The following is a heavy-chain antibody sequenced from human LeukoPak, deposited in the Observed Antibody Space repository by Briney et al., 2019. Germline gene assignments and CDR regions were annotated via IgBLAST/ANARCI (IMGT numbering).Heavy chain of an antibody. CDR1: GGSISSYY. Sequence: SETLSLTCTVSGGSISSYYWSWIRQPPGKGLEWIGYIYYSGSTNYNPSLKSRVTISVDTSKNQFSLKLSSVTAADTAVYYCARDGGHRAFDIWGQGTMVTVSS. CDR3: ARDGGHRAFDI. J-gene: IGHJ3*02. CDR2: IYYSGST. V-gene: IGHV4-59*01. D-gene: IGHD3-10*01.